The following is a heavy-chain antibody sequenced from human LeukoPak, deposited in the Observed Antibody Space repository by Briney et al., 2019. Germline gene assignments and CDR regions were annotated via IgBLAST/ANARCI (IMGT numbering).Heavy chain of an antibody. V-gene: IGHV3-64*01. D-gene: IGHD3-10*01. CDR1: GFTFSSYA. CDR2: ISSNGGST. Sequence: SGGSLRLSCAASGFTFSSYAMHWVRQAPGKGLEYVSAISSNGGSTYYANSVKGRFNISRDNSKNTLYPQMNSLRAEDTAVYYCAKSLRGVITFFDYWGQGTLVTVSS. CDR3: AKSLRGVITFFDY. J-gene: IGHJ4*02.